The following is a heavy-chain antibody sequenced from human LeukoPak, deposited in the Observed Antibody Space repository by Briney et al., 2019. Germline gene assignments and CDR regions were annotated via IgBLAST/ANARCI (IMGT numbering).Heavy chain of an antibody. CDR2: IKQDGSEK. CDR1: GFMFDDYG. CDR3: ARNEPGIAVAAVDAFDI. J-gene: IGHJ3*02. Sequence: GGSLRLSCAGSGFMFDDYGMSWVRQAPGKGLEWVANIKQDGSEKYYVDSVKGRFTISRDNAKNSLYLQMNSLRAEDTAVYYCARNEPGIAVAAVDAFDIWGQGTMVTVSS. V-gene: IGHV3-7*01. D-gene: IGHD6-19*01.